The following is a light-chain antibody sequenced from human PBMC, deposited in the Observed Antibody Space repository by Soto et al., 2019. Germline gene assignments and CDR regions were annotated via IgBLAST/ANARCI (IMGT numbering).Light chain of an antibody. CDR1: QSVDNY. V-gene: IGKV3-11*01. CDR3: QQRSNSTQT. Sequence: EIVLTQSPATLSLSPGERATLSCGASQSVDNYLDWYQKKPGQAPRLLIYESSNRATGIPARFSGSGSGTDFILTISSIQNEDFEVYYCQQRSNSTQTFGHGTKVDIK. CDR2: ESS. J-gene: IGKJ1*01.